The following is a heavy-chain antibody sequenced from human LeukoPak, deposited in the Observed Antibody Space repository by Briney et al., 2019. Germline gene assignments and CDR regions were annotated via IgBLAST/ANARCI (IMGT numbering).Heavy chain of an antibody. CDR2: ISPYNGNT. J-gene: IGHJ4*02. V-gene: IGHV1-18*01. CDR1: GYTFIRYG. D-gene: IGHD1-26*01. CDR3: AREESIGSYQFLHDY. Sequence: ASVKVSCKASGYTFIRYGITWVRQAPGQGLEWMAWISPYNGNTKYAQKFQGRVTMTTDTSTSTAYMELRSLTSDDTAVYYCAREESIGSYQFLHDYWGQGTLVTVSS.